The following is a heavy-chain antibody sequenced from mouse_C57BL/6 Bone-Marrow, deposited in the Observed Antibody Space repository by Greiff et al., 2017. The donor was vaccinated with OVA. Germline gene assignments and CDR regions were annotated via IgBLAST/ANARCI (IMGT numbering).Heavy chain of an antibody. D-gene: IGHD2-4*01. CDR3: AREIRRYFDV. CDR1: GYTFTSYG. Sequence: VHLVESGAELARPGASVKLSCKASGYTFTSYGISWVKQRTGQGLEWIGEIYPRSGNPYYNAKFKGKATLTADKSSSTAYMELRSLTSEDSAVYFCAREIRRYFDVWGTGTTVTVSS. CDR2: IYPRSGNP. V-gene: IGHV1-81*01. J-gene: IGHJ1*03.